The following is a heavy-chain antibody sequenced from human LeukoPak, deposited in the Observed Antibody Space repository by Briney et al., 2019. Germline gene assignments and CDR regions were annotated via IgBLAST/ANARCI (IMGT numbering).Heavy chain of an antibody. CDR1: GFTFSSYA. J-gene: IGHJ4*02. CDR2: ISGSGGST. Sequence: GGSLRLSCAASGFTFSSYAMSWVRQAPGKGLEWVSAISGSGGSTYYADSVKGRFTISRDNSKNTLYLQMNSLRAEDTAVYCCAKDPKRYCSSTSCHDYWGQGTLVTVSS. V-gene: IGHV3-23*01. CDR3: AKDPKRYCSSTSCHDY. D-gene: IGHD2-2*01.